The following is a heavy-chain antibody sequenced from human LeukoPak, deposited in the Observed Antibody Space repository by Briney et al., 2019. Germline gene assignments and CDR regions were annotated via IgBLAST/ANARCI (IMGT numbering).Heavy chain of an antibody. CDR2: IYYTGST. CDR3: AREVFADYGDVR. Sequence: PSETLSLTCTVSGGSISSGGYYWSWIRQPPGKGLEWIGYIYYTGSTYYNPSLKSRVTISVDRSNNQFSLKLSSVTAADTAVYYCAREVFADYGDVRWGQGTLVTVSS. V-gene: IGHV4-30-4*08. J-gene: IGHJ4*02. D-gene: IGHD4-17*01. CDR1: GGSISSGGYY.